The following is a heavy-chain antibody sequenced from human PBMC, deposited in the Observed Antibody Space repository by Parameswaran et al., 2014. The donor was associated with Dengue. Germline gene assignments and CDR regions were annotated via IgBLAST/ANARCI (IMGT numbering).Heavy chain of an antibody. CDR3: TTSTLGSSRHYYYGMDV. D-gene: IGHD1-26*01. J-gene: IGHJ6*02. Sequence: WIRQPPGKGLEWVGRIKSKTDGGTTDYAAPVKGRFTISRDDSKNTLYLQMNSLKTEDTAVYYCTTSTLGSSRHYYYGMDVWGQGTTVTVSS. CDR2: IKSKTDGGTT. V-gene: IGHV3-15*01.